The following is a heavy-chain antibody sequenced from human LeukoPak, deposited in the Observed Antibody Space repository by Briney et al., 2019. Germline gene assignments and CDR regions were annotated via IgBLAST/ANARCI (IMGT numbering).Heavy chain of an antibody. D-gene: IGHD3-3*01. CDR3: AREGGFYRPLDY. CDR2: VHLDGRA. CDR1: GGSVINTNW. V-gene: IGHV4-4*02. Sequence: SGTLSLTCGVSGGSVINTNWWTWVRQPPGKGLEWIGEVHLDGRANYNPSLESRLTMSVDVSENQVSLKLTSVTAADTAVYYCAREGGFYRPLDYSGQGTLVTVSS. J-gene: IGHJ4*02.